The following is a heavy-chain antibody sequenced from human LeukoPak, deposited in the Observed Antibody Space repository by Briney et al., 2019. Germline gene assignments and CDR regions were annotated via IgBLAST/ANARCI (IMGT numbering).Heavy chain of an antibody. V-gene: IGHV3-21*01. CDR3: ARDQGTTYYYDSSGYTFDY. CDR1: GFTFSSYA. CDR2: ISSSSSYI. J-gene: IGHJ4*02. Sequence: GGSLRLSCAASGFTFSSYAMSWVRQAPGKGLEWVSSISSSSSYIYYADSVKGRFTISRDNAKNSLYLQMNSLRAEDTAVYYCARDQGTTYYYDSSGYTFDYWGQGTLVTVSS. D-gene: IGHD3-22*01.